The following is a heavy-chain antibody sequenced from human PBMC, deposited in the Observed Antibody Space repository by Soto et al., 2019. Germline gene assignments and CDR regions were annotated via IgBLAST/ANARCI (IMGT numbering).Heavy chain of an antibody. V-gene: IGHV3-23*01. J-gene: IGHJ6*02. Sequence: PGGSLRLSCTASGFTFSSYAMSWVRQAPGKGLEWVSAISGSGGTTYYADSVKGRFTISRDNSKNTLYLQMNSLRAEDTAVYYCAKDWTGDKCPCMDVWGQGTTVTVSS. CDR3: AKDWTGDKCPCMDV. CDR1: GFTFSSYA. CDR2: ISGSGGTT. D-gene: IGHD2-8*02.